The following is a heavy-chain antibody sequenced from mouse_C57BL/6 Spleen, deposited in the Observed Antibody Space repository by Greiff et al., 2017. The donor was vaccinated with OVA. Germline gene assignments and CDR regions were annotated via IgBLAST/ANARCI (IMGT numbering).Heavy chain of an antibody. CDR3: ALFSPNWYFDV. CDR1: GYTFTSYW. Sequence: QVQLQQPGAELVRPGSSVKLSCKASGYTFTSYWMHWVKQRPIQGLEWIGNIDPSDSETHYNQKFKDKATLTVDKSSSTAYMQLSSLTSEDSAVYYGALFSPNWYFDVWGTGATVTVSS. V-gene: IGHV1-52*01. J-gene: IGHJ1*03. CDR2: IDPSDSET.